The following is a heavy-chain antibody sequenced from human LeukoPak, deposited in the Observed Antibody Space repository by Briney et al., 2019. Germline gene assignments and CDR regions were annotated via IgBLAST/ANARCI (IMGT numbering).Heavy chain of an antibody. V-gene: IGHV3-48*03. CDR3: ARRGGQLGRVLDY. CDR1: GFTFSSYE. J-gene: IGHJ4*02. Sequence: GGSLRLSCAASGFTFSSYEMNWVRQAPGKGLEWVSYISSSGSTIYYADSVKGRFTISRDNAKNSLYLQMNGLRAEDTAVYYCARRGGQLGRVLDYWGQGTLVTVSS. D-gene: IGHD7-27*01. CDR2: ISSSGSTI.